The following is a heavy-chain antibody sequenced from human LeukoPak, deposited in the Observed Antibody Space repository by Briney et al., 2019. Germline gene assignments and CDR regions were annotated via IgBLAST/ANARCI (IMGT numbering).Heavy chain of an antibody. J-gene: IGHJ4*02. CDR3: AREDSGSYYSDY. CDR1: GFTFSSYA. CDR2: ISGSGGRT. V-gene: IGHV3-23*01. D-gene: IGHD1-26*01. Sequence: GGSLRLSCAASGFTFSSYAMSWVRQAPWKELEWVSVISGSGGRTYYADSVKGRFTISRDNSKNTVDLQMNSLRAEDTAVYYCAREDSGSYYSDYWGQGTLVTVSS.